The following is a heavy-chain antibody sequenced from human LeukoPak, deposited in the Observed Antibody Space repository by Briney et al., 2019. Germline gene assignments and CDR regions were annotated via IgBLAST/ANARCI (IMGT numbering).Heavy chain of an antibody. D-gene: IGHD3-9*01. Sequence: GESLKISCKGSGYIFTSYWISWVRQMPGKGLEWMGRIDPSDAYTNYSPSFQGHVTISADKSISTAYLQWSSLKASDTAMYYCARHSKYYDILTGYYTSWHFDYWGQGTLVTVSS. J-gene: IGHJ4*02. CDR1: GYIFTSYW. V-gene: IGHV5-10-1*01. CDR2: IDPSDAYT. CDR3: ARHSKYYDILTGYYTSWHFDY.